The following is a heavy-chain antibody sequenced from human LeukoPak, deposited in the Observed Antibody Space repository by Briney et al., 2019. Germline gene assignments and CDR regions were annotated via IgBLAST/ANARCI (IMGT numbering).Heavy chain of an antibody. CDR1: GFTFSNYW. D-gene: IGHD2-8*01. V-gene: IGHV3-74*01. J-gene: IGHJ4*02. CDR3: ARDGLQWSFDY. Sequence: SGGALRLSCAASGFTFSNYWMHWRRQTPGKGVVWVARVNSDGSSRTYADSVEGRFNISSDSAKNTVYLQMNSLRADDTAVYYCARDGLQWSFDYWGQGTLVTVSS. CDR2: VNSDGSSR.